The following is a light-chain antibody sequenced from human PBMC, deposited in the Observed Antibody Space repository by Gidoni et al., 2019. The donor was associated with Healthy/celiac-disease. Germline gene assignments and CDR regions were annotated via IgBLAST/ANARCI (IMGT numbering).Light chain of an antibody. J-gene: IGLJ2*01. Sequence: QSVLTQPTSVSGAPGQRAPISCTVSSANIGAGYDVHWYQQLPRTAPKPLIYGNSNRPSVVPDRFSGSKSGPSASLAITGLQAEDEADYYCQSYDSSLSGSVVFGGGTKLTVL. V-gene: IGLV1-40*01. CDR2: GNS. CDR3: QSYDSSLSGSVV. CDR1: SANIGAGYD.